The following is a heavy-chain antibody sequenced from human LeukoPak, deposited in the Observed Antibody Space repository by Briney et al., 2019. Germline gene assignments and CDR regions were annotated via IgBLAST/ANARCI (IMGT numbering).Heavy chain of an antibody. J-gene: IGHJ4*02. D-gene: IGHD2-21*01. CDR1: GFTFSSYG. CDR3: ARARGGGDLYYFDY. CDR2: IWYDGSNK. V-gene: IGHV3-33*08. Sequence: PPGGSLRLSCAASGFTFSSYGMHWVRQAPGKGLEWVAVIWYDGSNKYYADSVKGRFTISRDNSKNTLYLQMNSLRAEDTAVYYCARARGGGDLYYFDYWGQGTLVTVSS.